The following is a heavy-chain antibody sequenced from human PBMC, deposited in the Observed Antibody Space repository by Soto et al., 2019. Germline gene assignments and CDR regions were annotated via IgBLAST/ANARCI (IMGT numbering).Heavy chain of an antibody. CDR3: AGVIAATGTTGGWFDP. V-gene: IGHV1-46*01. J-gene: IGHJ5*02. CDR1: GYTFTSYY. Sequence: QVQLVQSGTEVKKPGASVKVSCKASGYTFTSYYMHWVRQAPGQGLEWMGIINPSGGSTSYAQKFQGRVTMTRDTSTSTVYMELSRLRSEDTAVYYCAGVIAATGTTGGWFDPWGQGSLVTVSS. D-gene: IGHD6-13*01. CDR2: INPSGGST.